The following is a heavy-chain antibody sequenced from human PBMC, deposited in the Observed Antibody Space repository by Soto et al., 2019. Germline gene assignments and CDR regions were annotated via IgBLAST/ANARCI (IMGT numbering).Heavy chain of an antibody. CDR3: ARDRGNTGTKYFDY. V-gene: IGHV1-69*13. CDR2: IIPIFGTA. D-gene: IGHD1-1*01. J-gene: IGHJ4*02. CDR1: GYTFTSYA. Sequence: SVKVSCKASGYTFTSYAMHWVRQAPGQGLEWMGGIIPIFGTANYAQKFQGRVTITADESTSTAYMELSSLRSEDTAVYYCARDRGNTGTKYFDYWGQGTLVTVSS.